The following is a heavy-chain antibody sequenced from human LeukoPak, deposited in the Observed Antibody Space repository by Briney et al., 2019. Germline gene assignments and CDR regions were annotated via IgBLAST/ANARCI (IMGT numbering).Heavy chain of an antibody. CDR3: ARDLAVAGSFDY. J-gene: IGHJ4*02. CDR2: ISSSSSTI. V-gene: IGHV3-48*02. D-gene: IGHD6-19*01. Sequence: PGGSLRLSRAASGFTLSNYNMNWVRQAPGKGLEWVSYISSSSSTIYYADSVEGRFTISRDNAKSSLYLQMNSLRDEDTAVYYCARDLAVAGSFDYWGQGTLVTVSS. CDR1: GFTLSNYN.